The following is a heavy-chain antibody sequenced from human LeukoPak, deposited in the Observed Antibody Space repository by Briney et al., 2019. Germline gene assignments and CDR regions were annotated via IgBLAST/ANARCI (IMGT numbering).Heavy chain of an antibody. V-gene: IGHV3-33*06. CDR1: GFTFSSYG. CDR2: IWYDGSNK. J-gene: IGHJ4*02. Sequence: GGSLRLSCAASGFTFSSYGMHWVRQAPGKGLEWVAVIWYDGSNKYYADSVKGRFTISRDNSKNTLYLQMNSLRAEDTAVYYCAKEYRVLLWFGEFHFWGQGTLVTVSS. CDR3: AKEYRVLLWFGEFHF. D-gene: IGHD3-10*01.